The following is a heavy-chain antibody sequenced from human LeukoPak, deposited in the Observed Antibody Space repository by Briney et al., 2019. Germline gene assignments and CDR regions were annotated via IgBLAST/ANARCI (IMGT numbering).Heavy chain of an antibody. CDR1: GFTFSSYA. D-gene: IGHD5-24*01. CDR2: IYRGGST. V-gene: IGHV3-53*01. CDR3: AREGQFSVFDY. J-gene: IGHJ4*02. Sequence: PGGSLRLSCAASGFTFSSYAMHWVRQAPGKGLEWVSFIYRGGSTYYADSVKGRFTISRDNSKNTLYLQMNSLRIEDTAVYYCAREGQFSVFDYWGQGTLVTVSP.